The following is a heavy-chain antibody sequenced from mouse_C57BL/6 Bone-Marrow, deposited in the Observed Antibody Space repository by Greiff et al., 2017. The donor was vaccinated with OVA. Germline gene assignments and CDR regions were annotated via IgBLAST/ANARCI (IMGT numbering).Heavy chain of an antibody. CDR1: GYTFTSYW. Sequence: QVQLKQSGAELVKPGASVKMSCKASGYTFTSYWITWVKQRPGQGLEWIGDIYPGSGSTNYNEKFKSKATLTVDTSSSTAYMQFSSLTSEDSAVYYCARRGYYGSIFDYWGQGTTLTVSS. J-gene: IGHJ2*01. D-gene: IGHD1-1*01. CDR2: IYPGSGST. V-gene: IGHV1-55*01. CDR3: ARRGYYGSIFDY.